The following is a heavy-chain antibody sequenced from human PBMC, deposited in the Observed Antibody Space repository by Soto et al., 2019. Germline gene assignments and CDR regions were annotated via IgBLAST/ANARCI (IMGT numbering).Heavy chain of an antibody. CDR1: GYTLTELS. CDR2: FDPEDGET. D-gene: IGHD5-12*01. J-gene: IGHJ4*02. V-gene: IGHV1-24*01. CDR3: ATRRGYSGYARR. Sequence: ASVKVSCKVSGYTLTELSMHWVRQAPGKGLEWMGGFDPEDGETIYAQKFQGRVTMTEDTSTDTAYMELSSLRSEDTAVYYCATRRGYSGYARRWGQGHLVIVSS.